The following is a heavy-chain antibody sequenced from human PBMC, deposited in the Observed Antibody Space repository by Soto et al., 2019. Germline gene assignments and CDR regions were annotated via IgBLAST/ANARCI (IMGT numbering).Heavy chain of an antibody. CDR2: TYYRSKWYN. Sequence: SQTLSLTCAISGDSVSSNSAAWNWIRQSPSRGLEWLGRTYYRSKWYNDYAVSVKSRITINPDTSKNQFFLQLNSVTPEDTAVYYCARELQPVIAEGWGRPRDWYDPWSRGTLVTVSS. J-gene: IGHJ5*02. CDR1: GDSVSSNSAA. V-gene: IGHV6-1*01. D-gene: IGHD6-13*01. CDR3: ARELQPVIAEGWGRPRDWYDP.